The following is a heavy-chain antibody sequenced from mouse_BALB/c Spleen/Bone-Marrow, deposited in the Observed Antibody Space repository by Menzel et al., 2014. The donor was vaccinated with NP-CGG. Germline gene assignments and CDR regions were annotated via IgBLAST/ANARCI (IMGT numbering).Heavy chain of an antibody. V-gene: IGHV1-80*01. CDR3: ARGGISVDY. J-gene: IGHJ2*01. CDR2: IYPGDGDT. Sequence: VKLMESGAELVRPGSSVKISCESSGYVFSTYWINWVKQRPGQGLEWIGQIYPGDGDTDYNGKFKDKATLTADKSSNTAHMQLSSLTSEDSAVYFCARGGISVDYWGQGTTLTVSS. CDR1: GYVFSTYW.